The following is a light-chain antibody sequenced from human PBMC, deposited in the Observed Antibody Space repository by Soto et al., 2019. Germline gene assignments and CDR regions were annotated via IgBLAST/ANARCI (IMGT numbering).Light chain of an antibody. CDR2: DAS. CDR3: QQLHGYPIT. Sequence: DIQLTQSPSTLSAAVGDSVTITCRASQNIRNLLAWYQQKPGKAPKPLIYDASTLKTGVPSRFSGSGSGTHFTLTISSLQPEDFATYYCQQLHGYPITFGQGTRLEIK. CDR1: QNIRNL. J-gene: IGKJ5*01. V-gene: IGKV1-5*01.